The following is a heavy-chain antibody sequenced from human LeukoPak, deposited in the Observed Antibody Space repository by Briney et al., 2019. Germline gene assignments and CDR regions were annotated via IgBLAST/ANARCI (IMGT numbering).Heavy chain of an antibody. CDR3: AKDSLWFPS. Sequence: SGGSLRLSCAASGFIFSDYVMIWVRQAPGKGLEWVSAISGSGGSTYYADSVKGRFTISRDNSKNTLYLQMNSLRAEDTAVYYCAKDSLWFPSWGQGTLVTVSS. V-gene: IGHV3-23*01. J-gene: IGHJ5*01. CDR2: ISGSGGST. CDR1: GFIFSDYV.